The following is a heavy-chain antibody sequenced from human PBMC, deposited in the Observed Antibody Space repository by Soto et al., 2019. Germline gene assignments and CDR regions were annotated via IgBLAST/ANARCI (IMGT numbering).Heavy chain of an antibody. CDR1: GNSFSSHA. CDR2: IIPVFDTP. D-gene: IGHD6-13*01. V-gene: IGHV1-69*06. J-gene: IGHJ4*02. CDR3: ARGGALSTSWYWGDGLDS. Sequence: QVHLEQSGSEVKKSGSSVKVSCKSSGNSFSSHAITWVRQAPGQGLEWMGGIIPVFDTPTYARRFQDRVTITTDKSANTSYMELRSLRSEDKAVYYCARGGALSTSWYWGDGLDSWRQGTQVAVSS.